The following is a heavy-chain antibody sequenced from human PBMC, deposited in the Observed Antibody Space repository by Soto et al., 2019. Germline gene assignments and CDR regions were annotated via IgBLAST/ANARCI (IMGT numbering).Heavy chain of an antibody. D-gene: IGHD3-9*01. Sequence: RESLKISCQASGYTFTNYWVGWVRQMPGKGLEWMGIIYPDDSDTRYSPSFQGHVTISADKSISTAYLQWSSLKASDSATYYCARRDMLTGYLYFDYWGQETQLTVSS. CDR2: IYPDDSDT. CDR3: ARRDMLTGYLYFDY. CDR1: GYTFTNYW. J-gene: IGHJ4*02. V-gene: IGHV5-51*01.